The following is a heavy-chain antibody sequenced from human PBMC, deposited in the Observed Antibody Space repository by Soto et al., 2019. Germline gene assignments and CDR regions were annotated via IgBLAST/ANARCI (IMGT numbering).Heavy chain of an antibody. CDR3: ARALSSTPCHPPYYSSYYSVMDV. Sequence: QVQLVQSGAEVKKPGSSVKVSCKASGGTFSSYAISWVRQAPRQGLEWMGGIIPIFGTANYAQKFQGRVPIPANNPTSTAYRKLRTLRPENTAVYYCARALSSTPCHPPYYSSYYSVMDVWGQGTTVTVPS. D-gene: IGHD2-2*01. CDR1: GGTFSSYA. V-gene: IGHV1-69*06. CDR2: IIPIFGTA. J-gene: IGHJ6*02.